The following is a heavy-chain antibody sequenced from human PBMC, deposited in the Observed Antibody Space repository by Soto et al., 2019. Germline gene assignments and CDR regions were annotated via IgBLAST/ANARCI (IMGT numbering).Heavy chain of an antibody. Sequence: ASVKVSCKASGYTFTSYAMHWVRHAPGQRLEWMGWINAGNGNTKYSQKFQGRVTITRDTSASTAYMELSSLRSEDTAVYYCVRSIVVVTAIDYWGQGTLVTVSS. V-gene: IGHV1-3*01. J-gene: IGHJ4*02. CDR2: INAGNGNT. D-gene: IGHD2-21*02. CDR1: GYTFTSYA. CDR3: VRSIVVVTAIDY.